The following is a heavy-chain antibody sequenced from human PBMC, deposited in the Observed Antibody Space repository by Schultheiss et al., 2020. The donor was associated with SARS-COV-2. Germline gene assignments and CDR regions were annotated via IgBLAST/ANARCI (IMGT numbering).Heavy chain of an antibody. CDR1: GGSIASSSYY. V-gene: IGHV4-61*01. J-gene: IGHJ6*02. CDR2: IYYSGST. D-gene: IGHD3-3*01. CDR3: ARDTRFLEWFLGGMDV. Sequence: SQTLSLTCTVSGGSIASSSYYWSWIRQPPGKGLEWIGYIYYSGSTNYNPSLKSRVTMSVDTSKNQFSLKLSSVTAADTAVYYCARDTRFLEWFLGGMDVWGQGTTVTVSS.